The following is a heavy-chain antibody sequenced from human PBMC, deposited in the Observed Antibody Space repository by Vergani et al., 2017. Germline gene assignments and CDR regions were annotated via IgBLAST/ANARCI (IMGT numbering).Heavy chain of an antibody. Sequence: EVLLLESGGGLVQPGGSLRLSCAASGFSFSDFGMTWVRQAPGKGLDWVSSITGRDGTKYYAVSVKGRFTISRDNSKNTLYLQMNSLRAEDTAVYYCAKDLPIAAAGTFDYWGQGTLVTVSS. CDR2: ITGRDGTK. CDR3: AKDLPIAAAGTFDY. J-gene: IGHJ4*02. CDR1: GFSFSDFG. D-gene: IGHD6-13*01. V-gene: IGHV3-23*01.